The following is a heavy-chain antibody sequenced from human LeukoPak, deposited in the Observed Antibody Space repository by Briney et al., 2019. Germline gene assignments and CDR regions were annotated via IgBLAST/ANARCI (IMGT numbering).Heavy chain of an antibody. J-gene: IGHJ4*02. CDR1: GGSFSGYY. CDR2: FYYTGRT. CDR3: ARHRVDGDYVVD. V-gene: IGHV4-39*01. Sequence: PSETLSLTCAVYGGSFSGYYWGWFRQPPGTRLEWIGSFYYTGRTYSNPSLRSRVTISGDTSKNQFSLKLTSMTAADTAAYYCARHRVDGDYVVDWGQGTLVTVSS. D-gene: IGHD4-17*01.